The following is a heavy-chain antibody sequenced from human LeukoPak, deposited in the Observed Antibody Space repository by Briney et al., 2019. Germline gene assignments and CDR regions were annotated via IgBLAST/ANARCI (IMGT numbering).Heavy chain of an antibody. CDR3: VRGSLASGVVVYYYYYLDV. V-gene: IGHV3-48*01. J-gene: IGHJ6*03. Sequence: PGGSLRLSCAAFGFNYSSYTMNWVRQAPGMGLEWLSYISATRDITYYADSVKGRYTISRDNAKNSLYLQMNNLRAEDTAVYYCVRGSLASGVVVYYYYYLDVWGKGTTVTVSS. CDR2: ISATRDIT. D-gene: IGHD3-3*01. CDR1: GFNYSSYT.